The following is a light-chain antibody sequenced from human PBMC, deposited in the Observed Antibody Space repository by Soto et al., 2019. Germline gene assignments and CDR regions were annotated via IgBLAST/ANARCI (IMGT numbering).Light chain of an antibody. V-gene: IGKV1-5*03. CDR1: QSISIW. CDR3: QQYHTYSRT. J-gene: IGKJ1*01. CDR2: KAS. Sequence: DIQMTQSPSTLSASVGDRVTITCRASQSISIWLAWYQQKPGKAPKLLIYKASSLQSGVPSRFSGRGSGTEFTLTISSLQPDDFAPYYCQQYHTYSRTFGQGTKVEIK.